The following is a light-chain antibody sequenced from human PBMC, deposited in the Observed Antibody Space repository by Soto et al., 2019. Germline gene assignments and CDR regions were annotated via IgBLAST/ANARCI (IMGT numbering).Light chain of an antibody. V-gene: IGKV1-5*01. CDR1: RSINSW. CDR3: HKYTPASWT. CDR2: DVS. Sequence: DIQMTQSPSSLAASVGGRFTITCRASRSINSWLSWHGQKPAEAPQLLXHDVSTFESGGPVKYSSSGSEREFSLTIISRPEDDFARVYYHKYTPASWTFGQGTKVDIK. J-gene: IGKJ1*01.